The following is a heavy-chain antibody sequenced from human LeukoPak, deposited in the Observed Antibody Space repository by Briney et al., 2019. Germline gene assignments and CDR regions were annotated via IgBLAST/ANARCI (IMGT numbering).Heavy chain of an antibody. Sequence: GGSLRLSCAASGFTFSSYAMSWVRQAPGKGLEWVSAISGSGGSTYYADSVKGWFTISRDNSKNTLYLQMNSLRAEDTAVYYCAKDRGGSPAVNQYWGQGTLVTVSS. CDR1: GFTFSSYA. V-gene: IGHV3-23*01. CDR3: AKDRGGSPAVNQY. J-gene: IGHJ4*02. CDR2: ISGSGGST. D-gene: IGHD1-26*01.